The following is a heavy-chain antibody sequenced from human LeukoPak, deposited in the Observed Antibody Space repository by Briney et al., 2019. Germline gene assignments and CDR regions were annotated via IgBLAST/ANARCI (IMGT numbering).Heavy chain of an antibody. CDR2: IRYDGSNK. CDR1: GFIFSSYG. Sequence: GGSLRLSCSASGFIFSSYGMHWVRQAPGKGLEWVAFIRYDGSNKYYADSVKARFTISRDNSKDTLYLQMNSLRAEDTAVYYCAKDRSRSYSQGLDYWGQGTLVTVSS. CDR3: AKDRSRSYSQGLDY. V-gene: IGHV3-30*02. J-gene: IGHJ4*02. D-gene: IGHD1-26*01.